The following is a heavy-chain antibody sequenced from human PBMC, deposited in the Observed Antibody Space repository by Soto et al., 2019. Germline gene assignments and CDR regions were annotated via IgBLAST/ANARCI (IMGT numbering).Heavy chain of an antibody. Sequence: GASVKVACKASGYTLTSYAMHWVRQAPGQRLERMGWINAGNGNTKYSQKFQGRVTITRDTSASTAYMELSSLRSEDTAVYYCARGCISISCYSDWGQGTLVTVS. CDR3: ARGCISISCYSD. V-gene: IGHV1-3*01. CDR1: GYTLTSYA. D-gene: IGHD2-2*01. J-gene: IGHJ4*02. CDR2: INAGNGNT.